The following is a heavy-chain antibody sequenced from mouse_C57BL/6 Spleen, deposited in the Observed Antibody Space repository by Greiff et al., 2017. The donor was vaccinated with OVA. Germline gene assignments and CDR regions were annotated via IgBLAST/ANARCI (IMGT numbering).Heavy chain of an antibody. Sequence: QVQLQQPGAELVKPGASVKLSCKASGYTFTSYWMQWVKQRPGQGLEWIGEIDPSDSYTNYNQKFKGKATLTVDKSSSTAYMQLSSLTSEDSAVYYCARSGYGNYEAMDYWGQGTSVTVSS. CDR2: IDPSDSYT. D-gene: IGHD2-10*02. V-gene: IGHV1-50*01. CDR1: GYTFTSYW. CDR3: ARSGYGNYEAMDY. J-gene: IGHJ4*01.